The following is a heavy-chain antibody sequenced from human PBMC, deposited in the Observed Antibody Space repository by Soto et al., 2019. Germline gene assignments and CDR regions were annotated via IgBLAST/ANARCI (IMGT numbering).Heavy chain of an antibody. CDR2: IKSKTSGETT. Sequence: EVHLVESGGGLVKPGGSLRLSCAASGSTFNSAWLTWVRQAPGKGLEWVARIKSKTSGETTDYAAPVKGRFIISRDDSKTTVYLQMNSLNTEDTAIYLRVIDISSSGVGELDCCGEGNLVIVSS. J-gene: IGHJ4*02. V-gene: IGHV3-15*01. CDR1: GSTFNSAW. CDR3: VIDISSSGVGELDC. D-gene: IGHD5-12*01.